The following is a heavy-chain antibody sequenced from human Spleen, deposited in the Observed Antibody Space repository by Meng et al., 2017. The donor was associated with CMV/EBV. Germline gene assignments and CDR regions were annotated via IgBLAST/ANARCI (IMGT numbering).Heavy chain of an antibody. V-gene: IGHV1-2*06. CDR1: GYTFTDYH. CDR3: ARGRPMTLVPGVIEDWFDP. J-gene: IGHJ5*02. Sequence: QVQLVQSGTEVKKPGASARVSCKASGYTFTDYHLHWVRQAPGQGLEWMGRINPSRGATNYAQRFHGRVTMTRDTSINTVYMEISRLTSDDTAMYFCARGRPMTLVPGVIEDWFDPWGQGTLVTVSS. D-gene: IGHD3-10*01. CDR2: INPSRGAT.